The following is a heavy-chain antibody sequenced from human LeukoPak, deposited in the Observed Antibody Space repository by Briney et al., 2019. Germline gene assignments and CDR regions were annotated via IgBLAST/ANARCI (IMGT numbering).Heavy chain of an antibody. D-gene: IGHD3-3*01. V-gene: IGHV3-21*01. J-gene: IGHJ3*02. CDR2: ISSSSSYI. Sequence: GGSLRLSCAASGFTFSSYSMNWVRQAPGKGLEWVSSISSSSSYIYYADSVKGRFTISREKAKNSLYLQMNSLRAEDTAVYYCARETDYDFWSGYYRGDAFDIWGQGTMVTVSS. CDR1: GFTFSSYS. CDR3: ARETDYDFWSGYYRGDAFDI.